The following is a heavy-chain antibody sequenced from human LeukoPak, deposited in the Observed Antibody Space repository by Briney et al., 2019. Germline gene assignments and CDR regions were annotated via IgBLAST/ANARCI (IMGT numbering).Heavy chain of an antibody. Sequence: SETLSLTCTVSGGSTSSYYWSSIRQPAGKGLEWIGRIYTSGSSNSNPSLKSRVTMSADTSKNQFSLKLSSVTAADTAVYYCARDISVAGSFLLFDYWGQGTLVTVSS. J-gene: IGHJ4*02. V-gene: IGHV4-4*07. CDR2: IYTSGSS. D-gene: IGHD6-19*01. CDR3: ARDISVAGSFLLFDY. CDR1: GGSTSSYY.